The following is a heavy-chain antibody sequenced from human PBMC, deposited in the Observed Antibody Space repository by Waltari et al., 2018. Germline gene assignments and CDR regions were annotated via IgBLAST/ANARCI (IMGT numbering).Heavy chain of an antibody. CDR2: ITRQATT. J-gene: IGHJ4*02. Sequence: EVQFLESGGDLVQPGGSLRLSCAASGFSIGSSAMSWVRQAPGKGPGWFASITRQATTYYAGSVRGRFAISRDESDNKLYLQMSGLRAEDTAMYYCAKDHASSGWPTFDSWGQGTQVTVSS. CDR3: AKDHASSGWPTFDS. CDR1: GFSIGSSA. V-gene: IGHV3-23*01. D-gene: IGHD6-19*01.